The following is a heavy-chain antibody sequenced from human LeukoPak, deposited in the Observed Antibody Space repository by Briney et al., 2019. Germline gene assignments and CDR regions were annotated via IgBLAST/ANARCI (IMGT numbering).Heavy chain of an antibody. CDR2: MNPNSGNT. D-gene: IGHD3-3*01. CDR1: GYTFTGYY. CDR3: ARGLNDYDFWSGFYSGRGYYYMDV. J-gene: IGHJ6*03. V-gene: IGHV1-8*03. Sequence: ASVKVSCKASGYTFTGYYMHWVRQAPGQGLEWMGWMNPNSGNTGYAQKFQGRVTITRNTSISTAYMELSSLRSEDTAVYYCARGLNDYDFWSGFYSGRGYYYMDVWGKGTTVTVSS.